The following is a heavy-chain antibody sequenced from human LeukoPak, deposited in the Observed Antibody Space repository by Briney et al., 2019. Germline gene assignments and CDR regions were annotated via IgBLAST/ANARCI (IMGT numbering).Heavy chain of an antibody. D-gene: IGHD3-16*02. Sequence: ASVKVSCKASGGTFSSYAMSWVRQAPGKGLEWMGDFDPEDGETISAQKFQGRVTMTEDTSTDTAYMELSSLRSEDTAVYYCATDRGGGYDYVWGSYRSSNPYDYWGQGTLVTVSS. CDR3: ATDRGGGYDYVWGSYRSSNPYDY. J-gene: IGHJ4*02. V-gene: IGHV1-24*01. CDR2: FDPEDGET. CDR1: GGTFSSYA.